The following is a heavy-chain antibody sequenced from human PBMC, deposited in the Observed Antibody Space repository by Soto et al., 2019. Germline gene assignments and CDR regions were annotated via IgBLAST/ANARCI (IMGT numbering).Heavy chain of an antibody. CDR3: AREMQRGLDV. CDR1: GYTFSGYF. D-gene: IGHD2-15*01. Sequence: ASVKVSCKASGYTFSGYFVHWVRQAPGQGPGWMGRMYPDSADIIYAQKFQGRVTMTTDTSISTAYMELSRLTSDDTAVYYCAREMQRGLDVWGQGTTVTVSS. J-gene: IGHJ6*02. V-gene: IGHV1-2*06. CDR2: MYPDSADI.